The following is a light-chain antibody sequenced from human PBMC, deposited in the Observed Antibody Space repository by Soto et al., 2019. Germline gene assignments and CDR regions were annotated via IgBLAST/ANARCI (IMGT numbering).Light chain of an antibody. CDR1: QSVSSY. Sequence: EIVLTQSPATLSLSPGERATLSCRASQSVSSYLAWYQQKPGQAPRLLIYDASIRVTGIPARFSGSGSGTDFTLTISRLEPEDFAVYYCQQYGSSPWAFGQGTKVDIK. V-gene: IGKV3-11*01. CDR3: QQYGSSPWA. J-gene: IGKJ1*01. CDR2: DAS.